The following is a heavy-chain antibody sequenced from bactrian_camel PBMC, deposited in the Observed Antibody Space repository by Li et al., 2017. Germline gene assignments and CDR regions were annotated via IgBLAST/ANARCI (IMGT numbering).Heavy chain of an antibody. J-gene: IGHJ4*01. V-gene: IGHV3S1*01. CDR1: GYSASAYC. CDR2: IGTNGVT. D-gene: IGHD2*01. CDR3: ASERPHRGAIQEVGALRAVFGS. Sequence: HVQLVESGGGSVHPGGSLRLSCAASGYSASAYCLAWFRQAPGKAREGVAGIGTNGVTRVADSVKGRFTISQDNDKNTVYLQMDSLTPADSGVYYCASERPHRGAIQEVGALRAVFGSWGQGTQVTVS.